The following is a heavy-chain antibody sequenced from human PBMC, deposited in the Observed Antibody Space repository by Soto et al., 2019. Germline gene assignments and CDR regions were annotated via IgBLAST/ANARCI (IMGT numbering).Heavy chain of an antibody. CDR2: IGTAGDT. J-gene: IGHJ6*02. D-gene: IGHD6-13*01. CDR1: GFNLSSYD. Sequence: EVQLVESGGGLVQPGGSLRLSCAASGFNLSSYDMHWVRQFTGKGLSWVSSIGTAGDTYSPGSVKGRFTISRETAKNSLYIQMNNLRAEETAVYYCAIGGGGSSWYLRVGDYYYYGVAVWAQGTTVTVSS. CDR3: AIGGGGSSWYLRVGDYYYYGVAV. V-gene: IGHV3-13*01.